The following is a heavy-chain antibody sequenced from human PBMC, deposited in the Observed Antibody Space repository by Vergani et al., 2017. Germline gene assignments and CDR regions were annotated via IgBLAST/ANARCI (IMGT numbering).Heavy chain of an antibody. D-gene: IGHD3-10*01. CDR1: GGSISRGDYY. CDR2: IYYSGST. V-gene: IGHV4-30-4*08. CDR3: ARDQGFGYKASYGMNV. J-gene: IGHJ6*02. Sequence: QVQLQESGPGLVKPSQTLSLTCTVSGGSISRGDYYWSWIRQPPGKGLEWIGYIYYSGSTYYNPSLKSRVTISVDTSKNQFSLNLSSVTAADTAVYYCARDQGFGYKASYGMNVWGQGTTVTVSS.